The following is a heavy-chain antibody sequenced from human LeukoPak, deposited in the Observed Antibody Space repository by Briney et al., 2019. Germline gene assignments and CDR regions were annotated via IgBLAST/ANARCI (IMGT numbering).Heavy chain of an antibody. CDR3: AKETHWGAFDY. CDR1: GFTFDDCA. Sequence: PGGSLRLSCAASGFTFDDCAMHWVRQAPGKGLEWASGISWNSGSIGYADSVKGRFTISRDNAKNSLYLQMNSLRAEDTALYYCAKETHWGAFDYWGQGTLVTVSS. V-gene: IGHV3-9*01. D-gene: IGHD7-27*01. J-gene: IGHJ4*02. CDR2: ISWNSGSI.